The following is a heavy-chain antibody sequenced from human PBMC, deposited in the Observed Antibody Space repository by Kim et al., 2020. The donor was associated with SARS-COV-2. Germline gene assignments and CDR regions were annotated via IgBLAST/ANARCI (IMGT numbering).Heavy chain of an antibody. D-gene: IGHD6-13*01. CDR3: ARALSEVAAAVNTAIYYYYYGMDV. J-gene: IGHJ6*02. CDR1: GYTFTSYG. Sequence: ASVKVSCKASGYTFTSYGISWVRQAPGQGLEWMGWISAYNGNTHYAQKLQGRVTMTTDTSTSTAYMELRSLRSDDTAVYYCARALSEVAAAVNTAIYYYYYGMDVWGQGTTVTGSS. CDR2: ISAYNGNT. V-gene: IGHV1-18*01.